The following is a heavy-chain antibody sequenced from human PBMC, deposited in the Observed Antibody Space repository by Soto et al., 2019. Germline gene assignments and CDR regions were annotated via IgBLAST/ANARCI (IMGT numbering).Heavy chain of an antibody. J-gene: IGHJ6*02. V-gene: IGHV3-73*02. CDR1: GFPFNGSA. CDR2: IRSKPNNYAT. CDR3: AGDFYYNMDV. Sequence: EVRLVESGGGLVHPGGSLKLSCAASGFPFNGSAMHWVRQASGKGLEWVGRIRSKPNNYATAYAASLKGRFTISRDDSKNTAYLQMNSLKTEDTAVYYCAGDFYYNMDVWGQGTTVTVSS.